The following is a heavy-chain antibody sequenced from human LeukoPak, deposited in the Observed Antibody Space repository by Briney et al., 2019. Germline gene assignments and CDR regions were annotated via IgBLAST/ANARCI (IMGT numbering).Heavy chain of an antibody. CDR2: IYYSGTT. D-gene: IGHD2-15*01. CDR3: ARNGYCSGGSCYSNNAFDV. CDR1: GGSISSGDSY. J-gene: IGHJ3*01. V-gene: IGHV4-31*03. Sequence: SQTLSLTYTVSGGSISSGDSYWSWIRQLPGKGLEWIGYIYYSGTTYYNPSLKSRLTISVDTSKNQFSLRLSSVTAADTAVYYCARNGYCSGGSCYSNNAFDVWGQGTMVTVSS.